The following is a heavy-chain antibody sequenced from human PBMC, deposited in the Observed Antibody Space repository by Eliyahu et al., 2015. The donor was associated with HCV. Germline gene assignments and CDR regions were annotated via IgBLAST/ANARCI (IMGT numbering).Heavy chain of an antibody. CDR1: GFPFSSYA. D-gene: IGHD1-26*01. J-gene: IGHJ4*02. CDR2: ISGSGGST. CDR3: AIEVGATPSSFDY. Sequence: EVQLLESGGGLVQPGGSLRLSCAASGFPFSSYAMGWVRQAPGKGLGWVSAISGSGGSTYYADSVKGRFTISRDNSKNTLYLQMNSLRAEDTAVYYCAIEVGATPSSFDYWGQGTLVTVSS. V-gene: IGHV3-23*01.